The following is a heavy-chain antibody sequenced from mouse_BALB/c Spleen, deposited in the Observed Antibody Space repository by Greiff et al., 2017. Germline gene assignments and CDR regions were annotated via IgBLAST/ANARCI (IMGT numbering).Heavy chain of an antibody. Sequence: VQLQQSGPELVKPGASVKMSCKASGYTFTDYYMDWVKQSHGESFEWIGRVNPYNGGTSYNQKFKGKATLTVDKSSSTAYMELNSLTSEDSAVYYCARSGIGYAMDYWGQGTSVTVAS. J-gene: IGHJ4*01. CDR2: VNPYNGGT. V-gene: IGHV1-19*01. CDR3: ARSGIGYAMDY. D-gene: IGHD3-1*01. CDR1: GYTFTDYY.